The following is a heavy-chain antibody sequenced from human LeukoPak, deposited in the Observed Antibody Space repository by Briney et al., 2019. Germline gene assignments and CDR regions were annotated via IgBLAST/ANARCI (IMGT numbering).Heavy chain of an antibody. CDR1: GFTFSSYW. CDR3: AREKGAYCSGGSCPPKY. Sequence: GGSLRLSCAASGFTFSSYWMHWVRQAPGKGLVWVSRINSDGSSTSYADSVKGRFTISRDNAKNTLYLQMNSLRAEDTAVYYCAREKGAYCSGGSCPPKYWGQGTLVTVSS. CDR2: INSDGSST. V-gene: IGHV3-74*01. D-gene: IGHD2-15*01. J-gene: IGHJ4*02.